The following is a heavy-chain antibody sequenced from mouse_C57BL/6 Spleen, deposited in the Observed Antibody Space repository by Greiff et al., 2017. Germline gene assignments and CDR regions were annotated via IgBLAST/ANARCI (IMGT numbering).Heavy chain of an antibody. CDR3: ARRYGDYGWYLDV. V-gene: IGHV7-3*01. J-gene: IGHJ1*03. D-gene: IGHD2-13*01. CDR2: IRNKANGYTT. Sequence: EVQLVESGGGLVQPGGSLSLSCAASGFTFTDYYMSWVRQPPGKALEWLGFIRNKANGYTTEYSASVKGRFTISRYNSQSILYLQMNALRAEDSATYYCARRYGDYGWYLDVWGTGTTVTVSS. CDR1: GFTFTDYY.